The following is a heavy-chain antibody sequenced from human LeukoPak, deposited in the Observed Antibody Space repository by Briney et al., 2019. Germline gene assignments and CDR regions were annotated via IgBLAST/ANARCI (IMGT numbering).Heavy chain of an antibody. CDR3: AKPKTTSSGWYYFDH. D-gene: IGHD6-19*01. CDR2: ISWNSDST. CDR1: GFTFDDYA. Sequence: PGRSLRLSCAASGFTFDDYAMRWVRQAPGKGLEWVSGISWNSDSTGYADSVKGRFTISRDNAKNSLYLQMNSLGAEDTALYYCAKPKTTSSGWYYFDHWGQGTLVTVPS. J-gene: IGHJ4*02. V-gene: IGHV3-9*01.